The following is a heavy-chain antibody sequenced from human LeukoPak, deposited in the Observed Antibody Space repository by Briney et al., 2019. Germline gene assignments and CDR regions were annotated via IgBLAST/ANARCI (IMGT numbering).Heavy chain of an antibody. D-gene: IGHD1-1*01. CDR3: ARREVGTMSDY. CDR1: GGSISSSSYY. Sequence: SSETLSLTCTVSGGSISSSSYYWGWIRRPPGKGLEWIGTINYNGNTYYTPSFKSRVTISEDTSKNQFSLKLTSVTAADTAVYYCARREVGTMSDYWGQGILVTVSS. J-gene: IGHJ4*02. V-gene: IGHV4-39*01. CDR2: INYNGNT.